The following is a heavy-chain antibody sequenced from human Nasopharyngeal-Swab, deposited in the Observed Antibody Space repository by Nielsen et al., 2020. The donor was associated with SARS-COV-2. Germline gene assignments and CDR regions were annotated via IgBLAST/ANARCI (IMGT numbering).Heavy chain of an antibody. V-gene: IGHV4-59*01. CDR2: MSYSGST. J-gene: IGHJ4*02. CDR3: ARSLVGVSRHFDY. Sequence: SETLSLTCTVSGGSISSNYWNWLRQPPGKGLAWIGYMSYSGSTNYNPSLNSRVTISLDTSKNQFSLRLNSVTSADTAVYYCARSLVGVSRHFDYWGQGALVTVSS. D-gene: IGHD1-26*01. CDR1: GGSISSNY.